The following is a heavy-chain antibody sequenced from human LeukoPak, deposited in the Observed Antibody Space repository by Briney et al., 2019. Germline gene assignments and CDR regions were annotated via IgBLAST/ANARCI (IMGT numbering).Heavy chain of an antibody. J-gene: IGHJ6*03. CDR3: ARESCSGGSCSEWGYYYYYMDV. CDR2: IYTSGST. V-gene: IGHV4-61*02. CDR1: GGSISSGSYY. Sequence: PSETLSLTCTVSGGSISSGSYYWSWIRQPAGKGLEWIGRIYTSGSTNYNPSLKSRVTISVDTSKNQFSLKLSSVTAADTAVYYCARESCSGGSCSEWGYYYYYMDVWGKGTTVTISS. D-gene: IGHD2-15*01.